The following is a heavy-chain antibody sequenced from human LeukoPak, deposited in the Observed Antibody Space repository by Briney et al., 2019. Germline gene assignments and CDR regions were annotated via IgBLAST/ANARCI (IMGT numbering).Heavy chain of an antibody. V-gene: IGHV3-7*01. CDR2: TNEHETEK. D-gene: IGHD3-16*01. CDR1: GFSFSTYW. Sequence: GGSLRLSCEVSGFSFSTYWMSWVRQAPGKGLEWVGQTNEHETEKYYGDAVRGRFTIYRDNAKNSLYLQMNSLRPEDTAVYYCARDSRGTTFDYWGQGTLVTVSS. CDR3: ARDSRGTTFDY. J-gene: IGHJ4*02.